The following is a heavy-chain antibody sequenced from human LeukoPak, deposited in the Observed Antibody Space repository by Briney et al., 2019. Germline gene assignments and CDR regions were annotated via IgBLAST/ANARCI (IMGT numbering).Heavy chain of an antibody. V-gene: IGHV3-7*01. CDR2: TNEHETEK. D-gene: IGHD3-16*01. CDR1: GFSFSTYW. Sequence: GGSLRLSCEVSGFSFSTYWMSWVRQAPGKGLEWVGQTNEHETEKYYGDAVRGRFTIYRDNAKNSLYLQMNSLRPEDTAVYYCARDSRGTTFDYWGQGTLVTVSS. CDR3: ARDSRGTTFDY. J-gene: IGHJ4*02.